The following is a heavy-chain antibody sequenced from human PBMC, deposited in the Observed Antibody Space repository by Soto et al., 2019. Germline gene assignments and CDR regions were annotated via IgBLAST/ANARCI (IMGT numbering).Heavy chain of an antibody. Sequence: GASVKVSCKASGGTFSSYAISWVRQAPGQGLEWMGGIIPIFGTANYAQKFQGRVTITADESTSTAYMELSSLRSEDTAVYYCARVAGHKNARFDTWGQGALVTVSS. CDR3: ARVAGHKNARFDT. CDR2: IIPIFGTA. CDR1: GGTFSSYA. V-gene: IGHV1-69*13. D-gene: IGHD1-1*01. J-gene: IGHJ4*02.